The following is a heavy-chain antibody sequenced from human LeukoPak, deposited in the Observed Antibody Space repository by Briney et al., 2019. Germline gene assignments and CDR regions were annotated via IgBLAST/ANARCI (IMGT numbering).Heavy chain of an antibody. Sequence: PSETLSLTCSVSGGSVSSGISYMSWVRQAPGKGLEWVSLIYSAGSTYYADSVKGRFTISRDNSKNTLYLQMNSLRAEDTAVYYCARKTPRFGDYDYWGQGTLVTVSS. V-gene: IGHV3-66*01. J-gene: IGHJ4*02. D-gene: IGHD2-15*01. CDR3: ARKTPRFGDYDY. CDR2: IYSAGST. CDR1: GGSVSSGISY.